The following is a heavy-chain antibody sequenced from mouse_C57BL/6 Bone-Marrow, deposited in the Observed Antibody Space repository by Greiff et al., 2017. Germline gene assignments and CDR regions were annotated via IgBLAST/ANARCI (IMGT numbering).Heavy chain of an antibody. CDR1: GFNIKDDY. D-gene: IGHD2-3*01. CDR2: IDPEIGDT. J-gene: IGHJ2*01. CDR3: SSFDGNYFDF. Sequence: EVQLQQSGAELVRPGASVKLSCTASGFNIKDDYIHWVKQWPEQGLEWIGWIDPEIGDTEYASKFQGKATITSDTSSNTAYLQLSSLTSEDTAVYYCSSFDGNYFDFWGQGTPLTGAS. V-gene: IGHV14-4*01.